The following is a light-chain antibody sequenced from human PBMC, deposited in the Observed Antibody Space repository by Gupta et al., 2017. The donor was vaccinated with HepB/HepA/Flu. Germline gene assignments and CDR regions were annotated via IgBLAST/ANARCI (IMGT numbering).Light chain of an antibody. J-gene: IGLJ2*01. V-gene: IGLV2-23*02. Sequence: QSALTQPASVSGSPGQSITISCTGTSIDVGSYNLVSWYQQHPGKAPKLMIYEVSKRPSGVSNRFSGSKSGNTASLTISGLQAEDEADYYCCSYAGSSTYVVFGGGTKLTVL. CDR1: SIDVGSYNL. CDR2: EVS. CDR3: CSYAGSSTYVV.